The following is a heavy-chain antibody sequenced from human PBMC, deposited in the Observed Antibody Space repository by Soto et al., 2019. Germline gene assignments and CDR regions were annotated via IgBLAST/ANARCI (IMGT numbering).Heavy chain of an antibody. D-gene: IGHD5-18*01. J-gene: IGHJ4*02. CDR2: IYYSGST. CDR3: ARGYNYGYSIFDY. CDR1: GGSISSGDYY. V-gene: IGHV4-30-4*01. Sequence: TSETLSLTCTVSGGSISSGDYYWSWIRQPPGKGLEWIGYIYYSGSTYYNPSLKSQVTISVETSKNQFSLKLSSVTASDTAVYYCARGYNYGYSIFDYWGQGTLVTVSS.